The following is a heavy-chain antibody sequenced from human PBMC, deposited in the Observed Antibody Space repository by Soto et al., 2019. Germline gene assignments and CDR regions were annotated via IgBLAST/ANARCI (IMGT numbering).Heavy chain of an antibody. CDR1: GYKFSDYG. D-gene: IGHD1-1*01. J-gene: IGHJ4*02. V-gene: IGHV1-18*01. CDR3: ARDNRATTGWNNYFDY. Sequence: QVHLVQSGAEVKRPGASVRVSCKASGYKFSDYGISWVRQAPGQGLKWMGWVSTYNGNTYSAQNFQGGVTLTRDTSTNTAYMELRSLTSDDTAVYYCARDNRATTGWNNYFDYWGQGTLVTVSS. CDR2: VSTYNGNT.